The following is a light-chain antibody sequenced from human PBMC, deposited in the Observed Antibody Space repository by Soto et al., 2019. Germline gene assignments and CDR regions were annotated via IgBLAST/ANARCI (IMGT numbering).Light chain of an antibody. Sequence: QSALTQPTSVSGSPGQSITISCTGTSSDVGGYNYVSWYQHHPGKAPKLMICDVSDRPSGVSNRFSGSKSGNTASLTISGLQAEDEADYYCSSYTRSSHPWVFGTGTKVTV. CDR2: DVS. CDR3: SSYTRSSHPWV. J-gene: IGLJ1*01. CDR1: SSDVGGYNY. V-gene: IGLV2-14*03.